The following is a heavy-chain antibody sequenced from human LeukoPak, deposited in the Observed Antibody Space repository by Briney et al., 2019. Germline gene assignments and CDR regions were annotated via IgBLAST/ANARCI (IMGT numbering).Heavy chain of an antibody. J-gene: IGHJ4*02. CDR3: ATLPPDDSSGYLSLRDDY. CDR1: GYSFTSYW. Sequence: GESLKISCKGSGYSFTSYWIGWVRQVPGKGLEWMGIIYPGDSDTRYSPSFQGQVTISADKSISTTYLQWSSLKASDTAMYYCATLPPDDSSGYLSLRDDYWGQGTLVTVSS. CDR2: IYPGDSDT. D-gene: IGHD3-22*01. V-gene: IGHV5-51*01.